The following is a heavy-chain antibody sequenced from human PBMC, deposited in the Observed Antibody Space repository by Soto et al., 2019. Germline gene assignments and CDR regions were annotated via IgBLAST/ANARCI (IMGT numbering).Heavy chain of an antibody. V-gene: IGHV3-21*01. D-gene: IGHD3-22*01. Sequence: GGSLRLSCAASGFTFSSYSMNWVRQAPGKGLEWVSSISSSSSYIYYADSVKGRFTISRDNAKNSLYLQMNSLRAEDTAVYYCAREDYYDSSGYYYDYWGPGTLVTVSS. CDR3: AREDYYDSSGYYYDY. CDR1: GFTFSSYS. J-gene: IGHJ4*02. CDR2: ISSSSSYI.